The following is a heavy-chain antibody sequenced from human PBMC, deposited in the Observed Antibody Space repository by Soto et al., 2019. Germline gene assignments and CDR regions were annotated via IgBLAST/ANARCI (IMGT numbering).Heavy chain of an antibody. Sequence: ASVKVSCKASGYTFTGYYMHWVRQAPGQGLEWMGWINPNSGGTNYAQKFQGWVTMTRDTSISTAYMELSRPRSDDTAVYYCARARVRRLYNCMDVWDQATTGTLSS. V-gene: IGHV1-2*04. D-gene: IGHD3-10*01. CDR2: INPNSGGT. CDR3: ARARVRRLYNCMDV. CDR1: GYTFTGYY. J-gene: IGHJ6*02.